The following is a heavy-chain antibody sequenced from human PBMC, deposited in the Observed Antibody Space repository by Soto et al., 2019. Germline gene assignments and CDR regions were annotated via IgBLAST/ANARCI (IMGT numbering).Heavy chain of an antibody. CDR2: LNGRATEK. CDR3: AKGYSDSSWSHLDF. D-gene: IGHD6-13*01. J-gene: IGHJ4*02. V-gene: IGHV3-23*01. CDR1: GFTFSSYA. Sequence: GSLRLSCVISGFTFSSYAVTWVRQAPGKGLEWVSTLNGRATEKYHADSVRGRFTISRDNSKSTLYLQMNSLRAEDSAIYYCAKGYSDSSWSHLDFWGQGTLVTVSS.